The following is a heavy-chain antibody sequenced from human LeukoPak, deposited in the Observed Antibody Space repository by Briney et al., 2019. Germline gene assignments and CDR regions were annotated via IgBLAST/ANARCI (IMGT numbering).Heavy chain of an antibody. CDR1: GYSISSGYY. CDR3: ARVRMGITMVRGVLYYLDY. CDR2: IYHSGST. V-gene: IGHV4-38-2*02. Sequence: SETLSLTCTVSGYSISSGYYWGWIRQPPGKGLEWIGSIYHSGSTYYNPSLKSRVTISVDTSKNQFSLKLSSVTAADTAMYYCARVRMGITMVRGVLYYLDYWGQGTLVTVSS. J-gene: IGHJ4*02. D-gene: IGHD3-10*01.